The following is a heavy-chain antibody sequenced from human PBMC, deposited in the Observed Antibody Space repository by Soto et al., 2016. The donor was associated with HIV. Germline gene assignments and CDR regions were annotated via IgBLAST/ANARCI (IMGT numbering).Heavy chain of an antibody. CDR1: GGTFSNYA. D-gene: IGHD4-17*01. CDR3: ALFGLGGDYSNSFYYYYMDV. J-gene: IGHJ6*03. Sequence: QVQLVQSGAEVKKPGSSVKVSCKASGGTFSNYAISWVRQAPGQGLEWMGGVIPNLGITNYAQNFQGRVTITADTSTSTAYMEPNSLTSEDAAVFYCALFGLGGDYSNSFYYYYMDVWGTGTTVTVSS. CDR2: VIPNLGIT. V-gene: IGHV1-69*10.